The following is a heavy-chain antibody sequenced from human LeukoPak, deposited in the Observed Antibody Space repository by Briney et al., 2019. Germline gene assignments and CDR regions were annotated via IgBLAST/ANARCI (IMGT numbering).Heavy chain of an antibody. CDR1: GFTFSNAW. Sequence: PGGSLRLSCAASGFTFSNAWMIWVRQAPGKGLEWVGRIKSKSDGGTTDYAAPVEGRFTISRDDSTNTLYLQMNSLQTEDTAVYYCTTLVVRGVIIDYWGQGTLVTVSS. CDR2: IKSKSDGGTT. V-gene: IGHV3-15*07. CDR3: TTLVVRGVIIDY. J-gene: IGHJ4*02. D-gene: IGHD3-10*01.